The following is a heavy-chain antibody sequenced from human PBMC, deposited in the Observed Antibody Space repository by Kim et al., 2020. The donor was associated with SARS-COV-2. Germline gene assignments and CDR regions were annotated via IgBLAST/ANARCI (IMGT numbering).Heavy chain of an antibody. CDR1: GFTFSSYG. CDR3: ARGGDITIFGVVITRGPDY. Sequence: GGSLRLSCAASGFTFSSYGMHWVRQAPGKGLEWVAVIWYDGSNKYYADSVKGRFTISRDNSKNTLYLQMNSLRAEDTAVYYCARGGDITIFGVVITRGPDYWGQETLVTVSS. J-gene: IGHJ4*02. V-gene: IGHV3-33*01. CDR2: IWYDGSNK. D-gene: IGHD3-3*01.